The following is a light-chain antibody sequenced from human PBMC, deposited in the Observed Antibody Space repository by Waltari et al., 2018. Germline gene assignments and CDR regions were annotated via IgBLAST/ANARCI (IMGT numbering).Light chain of an antibody. CDR2: EGS. CDR1: SSDVWRYNL. J-gene: IGLJ2*01. CDR3: CSYAGSYVV. Sequence: QSALTPPASVSGSPGQSITISCTGTSSDVWRYNLVSWYQQHPGKVPKRMIYEGSKRPSGVSNRFSGSKSGNTASLTISGLQAEDEADYYCCSYAGSYVVFGGGTKLTVL. V-gene: IGLV2-23*01.